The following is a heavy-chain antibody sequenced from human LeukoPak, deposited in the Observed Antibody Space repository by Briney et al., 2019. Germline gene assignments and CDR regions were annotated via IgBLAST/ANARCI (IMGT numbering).Heavy chain of an antibody. D-gene: IGHD3-10*01. CDR1: GGSISSSSYY. J-gene: IGHJ4*02. Sequence: SETLSLTCTVSGGSISSSSYYWGWIRQPPGKGLEWIGSIYYSGSTYYNPSLKSRVTISVDTSKNQFSLKLSSVTAADTAVYYCASLWFGELRAFNYWGQGTLVTVSS. V-gene: IGHV4-39*07. CDR2: IYYSGST. CDR3: ASLWFGELRAFNY.